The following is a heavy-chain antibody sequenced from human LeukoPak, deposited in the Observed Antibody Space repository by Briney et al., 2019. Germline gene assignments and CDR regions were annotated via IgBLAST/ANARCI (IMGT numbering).Heavy chain of an antibody. Sequence: GWSLTLSCAASRFTFSSYAMNWVRQAPGKGLDGVAVISYDGSKRYHADSVKGRFTISRDNSRNTLYLQMNSLRVEDTAVYYCARDKSKGGDALDIWGQGTMVTVSS. CDR1: RFTFSSYA. CDR3: ARDKSKGGDALDI. D-gene: IGHD1-26*01. CDR2: ISYDGSKR. V-gene: IGHV3-30*04. J-gene: IGHJ3*02.